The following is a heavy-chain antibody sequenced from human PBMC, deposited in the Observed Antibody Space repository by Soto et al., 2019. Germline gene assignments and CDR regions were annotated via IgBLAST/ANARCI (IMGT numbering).Heavy chain of an antibody. CDR3: ASPTTVTTEPWFDP. V-gene: IGHV1-69*12. CDR2: IIPIFGTA. Sequence: QVQLVQSGAEVKKPGSSVKVSCKASGGTFSSYAISWVRQAPGQGLEWMGGIIPIFGTANYAQKFQGRVTITADESTSTAYVDLSSLGSEGTAVYYWASPTTVTTEPWFDPWGEGPLVVVSS. J-gene: IGHJ5*02. CDR1: GGTFSSYA. D-gene: IGHD4-17*01.